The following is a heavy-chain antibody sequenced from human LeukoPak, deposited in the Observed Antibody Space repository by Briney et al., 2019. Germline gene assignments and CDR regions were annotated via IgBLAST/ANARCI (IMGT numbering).Heavy chain of an antibody. V-gene: IGHV3-21*01. Sequence: GGSLRLSCAASGFTFSNYSMNWVRQAPGKGLEWVSSISSGSSYIYYADSVKGRFTISRDNAKNPLYLQMNSLRAEDTAVYYCARAPDIVATIKGYYYYGMDVWGQGTTVTVSS. CDR2: ISSGSSYI. CDR1: GFTFSNYS. D-gene: IGHD5-12*01. J-gene: IGHJ6*02. CDR3: ARAPDIVATIKGYYYYGMDV.